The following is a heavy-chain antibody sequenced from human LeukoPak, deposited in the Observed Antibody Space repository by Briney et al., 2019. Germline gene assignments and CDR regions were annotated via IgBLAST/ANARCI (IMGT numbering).Heavy chain of an antibody. V-gene: IGHV4-59*01. D-gene: IGHD1-14*01. J-gene: IGHJ3*02. CDR1: GGSLTNYY. CDR2: VFYRGTT. CDR3: ARLTKRNDAFTI. Sequence: PSETLSLTCTVSGGSLTNYYWGWIRQPPGKGLEWIGYVFYRGTTNYNPSLKSRVTISADTSKNQFSLKLTSVTTADTAVYYCARLTKRNDAFTIWGQGTMVTVSS.